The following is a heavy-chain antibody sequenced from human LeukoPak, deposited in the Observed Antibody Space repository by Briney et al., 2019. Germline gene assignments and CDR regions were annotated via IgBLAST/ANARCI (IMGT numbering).Heavy chain of an antibody. CDR2: LYYSGST. CDR3: ARHGGSGSFDY. J-gene: IGHJ4*02. D-gene: IGHD3-3*01. Sequence: SETLSLTCTGSGGSISNYYWSWIRQPPGKALGWIGSLYYSGSTNYNPSLKSRVTISVDTSKNQFSLKVTSVTAADTAVYYCARHGGSGSFDYWGQGTLVTVSS. V-gene: IGHV4-59*08. CDR1: GGSISNYY.